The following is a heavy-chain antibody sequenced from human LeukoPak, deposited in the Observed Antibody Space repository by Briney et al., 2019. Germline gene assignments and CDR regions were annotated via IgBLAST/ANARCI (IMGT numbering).Heavy chain of an antibody. CDR3: AREGGDHSSGWYHPFDY. J-gene: IGHJ4*02. Sequence: SETLSLTCTVSGGSISSYYWSWIRQPPGKGLEWIGYIYYSGSTNYNPSLKSRVTISVDTSKNQFSLKLSSVTAADTAVYYCAREGGDHSSGWYHPFDYWGQGTLVTVSS. CDR1: GGSISSYY. D-gene: IGHD6-19*01. CDR2: IYYSGST. V-gene: IGHV4-59*12.